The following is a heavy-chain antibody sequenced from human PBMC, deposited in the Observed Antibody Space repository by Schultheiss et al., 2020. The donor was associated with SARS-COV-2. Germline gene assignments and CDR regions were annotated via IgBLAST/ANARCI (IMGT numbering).Heavy chain of an antibody. V-gene: IGHV4-34*01. CDR3: ARTIGDGMDV. CDR1: GGSFSGYY. D-gene: IGHD3-10*01. J-gene: IGHJ6*02. Sequence: SETLSLTCAVYGGSFSGYYWSWIRQPPGKGLEWIGEINHSGSTNYNPSLKSRVTISVDTSKNQFSLKLSSVTAADTAVYYCARTIGDGMDVWGQGTTVTVSS. CDR2: INHSGST.